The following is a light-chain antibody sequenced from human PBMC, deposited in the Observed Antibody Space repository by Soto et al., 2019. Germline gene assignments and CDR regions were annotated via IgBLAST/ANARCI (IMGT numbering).Light chain of an antibody. CDR3: QKYNGAPRT. Sequence: DIQMTQSPSTLSASVGDTVTITCRASQSISTWLAWYQHKPGEAPRLLIFDASNLESGVPSRFSGSGSGTDFTLTISSLQPDDFATYYCQKYNGAPRTFGQGTKVEFK. V-gene: IGKV1-5*01. J-gene: IGKJ1*01. CDR2: DAS. CDR1: QSISTW.